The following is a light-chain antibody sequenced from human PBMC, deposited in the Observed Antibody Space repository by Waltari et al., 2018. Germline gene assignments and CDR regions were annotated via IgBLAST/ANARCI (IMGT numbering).Light chain of an antibody. J-gene: IGLJ3*02. CDR2: RDD. CDR1: SSNIGAGYD. V-gene: IGLV1-40*01. Sequence: QSVLTQPPSVSGAPGQSVTISCTGSSSNIGAGYDVHWYQQIPGSAPKVLIYRDDNRPSGVPGLFSGSKSGTSASLSVTGLHSEDEADYFCQSYDRDLNAVLFGGGTKLTVL. CDR3: QSYDRDLNAVL.